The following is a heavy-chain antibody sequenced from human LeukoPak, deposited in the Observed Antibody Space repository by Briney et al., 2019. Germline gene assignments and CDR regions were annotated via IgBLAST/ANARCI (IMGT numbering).Heavy chain of an antibody. CDR1: GYSISSGYY. D-gene: IGHD1-26*01. CDR2: IYHSGST. CDR3: ARQQWELLGWVDY. J-gene: IGHJ4*02. Sequence: SETLSLXCAVSGYSISSGYYWGWIRQPPGKGLEWIGSIYHSGSTYYNPSLKSRVTISVDTSKNQFSLKLSSVTAADTAVYYCARQQWELLGWVDYWGQGTLVTVSS. V-gene: IGHV4-38-2*01.